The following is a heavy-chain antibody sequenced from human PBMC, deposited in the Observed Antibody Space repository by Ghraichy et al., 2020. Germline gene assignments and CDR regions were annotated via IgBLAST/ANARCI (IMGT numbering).Heavy chain of an antibody. J-gene: IGHJ6*02. Sequence: GGSLRLSCAASGVTISSYAMNWVRQAPGKGLEWVSTVSGGGDNTYYADSVQGRFTFSRDNSKKTLYLQMNSLRDEDTAVYYCAKGWSTMDVWGQGTTVTVSS. CDR2: VSGGGDNT. CDR3: AKGWSTMDV. V-gene: IGHV3-23*01. D-gene: IGHD6-13*01. CDR1: GVTISSYA.